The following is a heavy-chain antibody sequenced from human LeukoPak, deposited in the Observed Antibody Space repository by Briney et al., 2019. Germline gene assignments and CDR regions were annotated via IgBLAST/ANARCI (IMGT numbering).Heavy chain of an antibody. J-gene: IGHJ6*02. D-gene: IGHD3-10*01. CDR2: IYYSGST. V-gene: IGHV4-59*08. Sequence: PSETLSLTCTVSGGSISSYYWSWIRQPPGTGLEWIGYIYYSGSTNYNPSLKSRVTISVDTSKNQFSLKLSSVTAADTAVYYCARHRGWVRGVARYGMDVWGQGTTVTVSS. CDR3: ARHRGWVRGVARYGMDV. CDR1: GGSISSYY.